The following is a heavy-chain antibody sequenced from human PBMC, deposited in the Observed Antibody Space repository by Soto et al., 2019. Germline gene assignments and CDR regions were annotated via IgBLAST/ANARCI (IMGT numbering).Heavy chain of an antibody. CDR1: GFALISFS. Sequence: EVQLVESGGGLVKPGESLRLSCAASGFALISFSMHWVRQAPGKGLEWVSSISSGSSYIYYADSLKGRFTISRDNSRNSLYLQIDSLRPEDTGVYYCARDVDSTGEYRHFDYWGQGTLVIVSS. D-gene: IGHD3-22*01. V-gene: IGHV3-21*01. CDR2: ISSGSSYI. CDR3: ARDVDSTGEYRHFDY. J-gene: IGHJ4*02.